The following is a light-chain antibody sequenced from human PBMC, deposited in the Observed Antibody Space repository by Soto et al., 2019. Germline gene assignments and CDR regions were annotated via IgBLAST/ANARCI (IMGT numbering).Light chain of an antibody. J-gene: IGKJ3*01. CDR2: DAS. CDR1: QNISKW. CDR3: QQYKHSSFT. Sequence: DVQMTQSPSTLSASVGDRVTITCRASQNISKWLAWYQQKPGRAPNLLIYDASSLQTGVPSRFTGSGAWTEFTLISNSLPSADFATYPGQQYKHSSFTFGPGTKVDLK. V-gene: IGKV1-5*01.